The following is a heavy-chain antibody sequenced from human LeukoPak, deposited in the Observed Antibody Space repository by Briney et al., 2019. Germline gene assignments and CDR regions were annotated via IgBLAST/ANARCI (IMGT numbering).Heavy chain of an antibody. D-gene: IGHD6-6*01. V-gene: IGHV4-34*01. CDR1: GGSFSGYY. J-gene: IGHJ4*02. CDR3: ARRSENIAARYGGVDY. Sequence: PSETLSLTCAVYGGSFSGYYWSWIRQPPAKGLEWIGEINHSGSTNYNPSLKSRVTISVDTSKNQFSLKLSSVPAADTAVYYCARRSENIAARYGGVDYWGQGTLVTVSS. CDR2: INHSGST.